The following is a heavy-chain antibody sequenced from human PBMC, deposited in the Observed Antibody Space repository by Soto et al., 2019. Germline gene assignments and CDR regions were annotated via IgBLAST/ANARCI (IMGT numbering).Heavy chain of an antibody. Sequence: PSETLSLTCTVSGGSVNSGGYPCSWIRQHPGKGLEWIGDIYYSGSTYYNPSLKSRVTISIDTSTNHFSLHLSALTAADTAVYYCARAPIPNWNYYGMDVWGQGTTVT. CDR3: ARAPIPNWNYYGMDV. D-gene: IGHD1-1*01. CDR1: GGSVNSGGYP. V-gene: IGHV4-31*03. CDR2: IYYSGST. J-gene: IGHJ6*02.